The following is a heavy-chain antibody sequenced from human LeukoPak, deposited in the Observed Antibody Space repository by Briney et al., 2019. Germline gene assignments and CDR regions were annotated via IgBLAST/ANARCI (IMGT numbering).Heavy chain of an antibody. Sequence: GASLRLSCAASGFTFSSYAMSWVRQAPGKGLELVSGIGGSGSGTYYADSVKGRFTISRDNSKNALYLQMNSLRAEDTAVYYCAKGTYSSGWYFDYWGQGTLVTVSS. V-gene: IGHV3-23*01. CDR3: AKGTYSSGWYFDY. CDR1: GFTFSSYA. D-gene: IGHD6-19*01. CDR2: IGGSGSGT. J-gene: IGHJ4*02.